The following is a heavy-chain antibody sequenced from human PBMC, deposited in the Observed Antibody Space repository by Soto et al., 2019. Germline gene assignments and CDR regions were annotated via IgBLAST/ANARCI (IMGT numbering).Heavy chain of an antibody. CDR1: GYTFTSHG. CDR3: ARLLTEGATYPEDAFDM. CDR2: ISTYNGKT. Sequence: QLQLVQSGGEVKTPGASVKVSCTTSGYTFTSHGISWVRQAPGQGLEWMGWISTYNGKTDYAQKFQGRVTMTADTRTSTVYMEVRRLRSDDKAVYYCARLLTEGATYPEDAFDMWGQGTKVTVSS. D-gene: IGHD1-26*01. J-gene: IGHJ3*02. V-gene: IGHV1-18*01.